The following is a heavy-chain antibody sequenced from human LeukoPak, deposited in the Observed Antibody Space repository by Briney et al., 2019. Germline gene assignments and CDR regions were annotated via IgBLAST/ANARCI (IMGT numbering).Heavy chain of an antibody. D-gene: IGHD3-10*01. V-gene: IGHV4-59*08. Sequence: NPSETLSLTCTVSGGSISSYYWSWIRQPPGKGLEWIAFIYSSGSTNYNPSLKSRVTISVDTSKNQFSLRLSAVAAADAVVYYCARHSGLLYFDYWGQGNLVTVSS. CDR1: GGSISSYY. J-gene: IGHJ4*02. CDR2: IYSSGST. CDR3: ARHSGLLYFDY.